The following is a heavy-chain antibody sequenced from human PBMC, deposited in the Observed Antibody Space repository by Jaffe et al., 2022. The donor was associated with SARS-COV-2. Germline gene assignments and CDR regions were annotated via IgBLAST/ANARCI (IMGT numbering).Heavy chain of an antibody. CDR2: IWYDGSNK. Sequence: QVQLVESGGGVVQPGRSLRLSCAASGFTFSSYGMHWVRQAPGKGLEWVAVIWYDGSNKYYADSVKGRFTISRDNSKNTLYLQMNSLRAEDTAVYYCARQNDFWSGYPFDYWGQGTLVTVSS. CDR1: GFTFSSYG. D-gene: IGHD3-3*01. J-gene: IGHJ4*02. CDR3: ARQNDFWSGYPFDY. V-gene: IGHV3-33*01.